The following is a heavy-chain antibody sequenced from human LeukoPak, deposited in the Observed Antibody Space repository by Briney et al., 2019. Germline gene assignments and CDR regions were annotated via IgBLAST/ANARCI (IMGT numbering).Heavy chain of an antibody. Sequence: GGSLRLSCAASGFTFSNYWMSWVRQAPGKGLEWVANIKEDGSEKHHADSVKGRFTISSDNAKDSLYLQMNSLRAEDTAVYYCARDRYFSGAWGQGSLVTVSS. CDR3: ARDRYFSGA. D-gene: IGHD2-15*01. V-gene: IGHV3-7*03. CDR1: GFTFSNYW. CDR2: IKEDGSEK. J-gene: IGHJ5*02.